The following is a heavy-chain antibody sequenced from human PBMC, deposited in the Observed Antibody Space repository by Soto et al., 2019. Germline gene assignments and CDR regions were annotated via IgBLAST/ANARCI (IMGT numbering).Heavy chain of an antibody. Sequence: PGGSLRLSCAASGFSFSNYHIHWVRQSPGKGLEWVAVIWNDGTEKYYAASVKGRFTISRDNSNNMLYLQMDSLRAEDTAVYYCARIGSWALNFDYWGQGTLVTVS. CDR3: ARIGSWALNFDY. J-gene: IGHJ4*02. D-gene: IGHD6-13*01. CDR1: GFSFSNYH. V-gene: IGHV3-33*01. CDR2: IWNDGTEK.